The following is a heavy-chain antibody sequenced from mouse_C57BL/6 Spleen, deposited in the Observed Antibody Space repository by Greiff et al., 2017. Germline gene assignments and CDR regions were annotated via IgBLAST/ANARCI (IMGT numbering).Heavy chain of an antibody. Sequence: QVQLQQSGAELVKPGASVKISCKASGYAFSSYWMNWVKQRPGKGLEWIGQIYPGDGDTNYNGKFKGKATLTADKSSSTAYMQLSSLTSEVSAFYFCARDWDEGFAYWGQGTLVTVSA. CDR3: ARDWDEGFAY. CDR2: IYPGDGDT. CDR1: GYAFSSYW. D-gene: IGHD4-1*01. V-gene: IGHV1-80*01. J-gene: IGHJ3*01.